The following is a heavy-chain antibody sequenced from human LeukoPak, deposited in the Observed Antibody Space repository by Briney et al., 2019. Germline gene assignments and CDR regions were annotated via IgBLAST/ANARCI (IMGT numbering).Heavy chain of an antibody. CDR2: ISSSGSTI. CDR3: ARERYDSSGFDY. CDR1: RFTFDDYS. J-gene: IGHJ4*02. D-gene: IGHD3-22*01. Sequence: GGSLRLSCAASRFTFDDYSIHWVRQPPGKGLEWVSYISSSGSTIYYADSVKGRFTISRDNAKNSLYLQMNSLRAEDTAVYYCARERYDSSGFDYWGQGTLVTVSS. V-gene: IGHV3-48*04.